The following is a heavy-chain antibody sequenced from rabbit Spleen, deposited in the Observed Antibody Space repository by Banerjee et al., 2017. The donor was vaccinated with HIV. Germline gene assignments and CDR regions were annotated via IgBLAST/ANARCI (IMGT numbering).Heavy chain of an antibody. V-gene: IGHV1S43*01. Sequence: QSLEESGGDLVKPGASLTLTCKASGFDFSSDAMCWVRQAPGKGLELIACIYTTSGSTWYASWVSGRFTISRSTSLNTVDLKMTSLTAADTATYFCARDVGTSFSTYGMDLWGQGTLVTVS. D-gene: IGHD8-1*01. CDR2: IYTTSGST. CDR1: GFDFSSDA. J-gene: IGHJ6*01. CDR3: ARDVGTSFSTYGMDL.